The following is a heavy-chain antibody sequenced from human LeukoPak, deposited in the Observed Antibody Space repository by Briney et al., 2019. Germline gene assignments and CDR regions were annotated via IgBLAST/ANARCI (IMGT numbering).Heavy chain of an antibody. CDR1: GFSFSTYS. CDR3: ARVRGYSGFDAFDI. D-gene: IGHD5-12*01. J-gene: IGHJ3*02. CDR2: VSGTSEYI. V-gene: IGHV3-21*06. Sequence: GGSLRLSCAASGFSFSTYSMIWVRQAPGKGLEWVSSVSGTSEYIYYADSVRGRFTISRDNAKNTVYLQMNSLRAEDTAVYYCARVRGYSGFDAFDIWGQGTMVTVSS.